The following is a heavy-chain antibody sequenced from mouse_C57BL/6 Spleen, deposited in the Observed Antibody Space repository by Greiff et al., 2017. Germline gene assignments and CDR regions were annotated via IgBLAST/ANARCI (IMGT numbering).Heavy chain of an antibody. J-gene: IGHJ1*03. D-gene: IGHD2-1*01. CDR2: IRSKSNNYAT. Sequence: GGGLVQPKGSLKLSCAASGFSFNTYAMNWVRQAPGKGLEWVARIRSKSNNYATYYADSVKDRFTISRDDSESMLYLQMNNLKTEETAMYYCVGHGNYWYFDVWGTGTTVTVSS. CDR1: GFSFNTYA. V-gene: IGHV10-1*01. CDR3: VGHGNYWYFDV.